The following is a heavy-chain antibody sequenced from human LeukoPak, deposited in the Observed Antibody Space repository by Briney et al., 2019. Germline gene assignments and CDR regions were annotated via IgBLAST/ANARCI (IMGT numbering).Heavy chain of an antibody. J-gene: IGHJ2*01. CDR2: ITSSSSYV. Sequence: GGSLRLSCAASGFTFSSYAMNWVRQAPGKGLEWVSSITSSSSYVNYAASVKGRFTISRDNAKNSLYLQMNSLRAEDTAVYYCAKSDLSYWYFDLWGRGTLVTVSS. CDR3: AKSDLSYWYFDL. CDR1: GFTFSSYA. V-gene: IGHV3-21*01.